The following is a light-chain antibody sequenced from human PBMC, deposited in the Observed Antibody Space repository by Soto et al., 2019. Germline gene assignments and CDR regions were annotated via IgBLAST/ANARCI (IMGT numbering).Light chain of an antibody. CDR1: QIVLLTSNNKNY. Sequence: DVGMTQSPHSLAVSLGYRATIKGGCSQIVLLTSNNKNYLAWYQQTPGQPPKLLIYWASTRESGVPDRFSASGSGPDFTLTITSLQAQDVAVYYCQQYYSTPSTFGQGTRLET. V-gene: IGKV4-1*01. CDR3: QQYYSTPST. J-gene: IGKJ5*01. CDR2: WAS.